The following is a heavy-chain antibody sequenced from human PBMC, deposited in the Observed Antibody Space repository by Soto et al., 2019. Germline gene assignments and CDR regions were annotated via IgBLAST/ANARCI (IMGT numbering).Heavy chain of an antibody. CDR3: ARDRRTGRDDGYFHP. CDR2: ISDDGTNE. CDR1: GFTFSYYA. V-gene: IGHV3-30-3*01. D-gene: IGHD2-15*01. J-gene: IGHJ1*01. Sequence: QVQLVESGGGVVQPGRSLRLSCAASGFTFSYYAVHWVRQAPGKGLEWVAVISDDGTNEYYADSVKVRFTISRDNSNNTLHLQMNSLRAEDTAVYFCARDRRTGRDDGYFHPWGQGTMVTVSS.